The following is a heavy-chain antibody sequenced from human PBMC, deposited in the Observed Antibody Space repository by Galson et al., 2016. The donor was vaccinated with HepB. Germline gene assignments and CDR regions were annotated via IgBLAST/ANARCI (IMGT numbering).Heavy chain of an antibody. J-gene: IGHJ4*02. Sequence: PALVKPTQTLTLTCTFSGFSLTTTEMRVTWIRQPPGKALEWLARIDWDDDKYYSTSLKTRLTVPKDTSKHQVVFTMTNMDPADTATYYCARMIGSIGTRHLDYWGQGILITVSS. CDR3: ARMIGSIGTRHLDY. CDR1: GFSLTTTEMR. D-gene: IGHD1-14*01. V-gene: IGHV2-70*04. CDR2: IDWDDDK.